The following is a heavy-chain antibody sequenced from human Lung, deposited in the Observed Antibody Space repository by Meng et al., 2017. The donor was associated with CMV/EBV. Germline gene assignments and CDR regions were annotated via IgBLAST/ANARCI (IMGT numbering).Heavy chain of an antibody. J-gene: IGHJ4*02. CDR3: ARVLFMGSYYFDY. D-gene: IGHD3-10*01. CDR2: ISSSSSYI. Sequence: GESLKISCAASGFTFSSYSMNWVRQAPGKGLEYVLSISSSSSYIYYADSVKGRFTIYRDNAKNSLYLQMNSLRAEDTAVYYCARVLFMGSYYFDYWGQGTLVTVSS. V-gene: IGHV3-21*01. CDR1: GFTFSSYS.